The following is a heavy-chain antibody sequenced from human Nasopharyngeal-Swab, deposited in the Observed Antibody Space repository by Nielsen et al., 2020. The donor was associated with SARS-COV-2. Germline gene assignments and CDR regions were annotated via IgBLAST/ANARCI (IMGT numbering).Heavy chain of an antibody. CDR3: ARPSLYGDYSFDY. CDR2: INTNTGSP. Sequence: ASLKVSCKASGYTFTTHAMNWVRQAPGQGLEWMGWINTNTGSPRYAQGFTGRFVFSLDTSVSTAYLQIRSLKPEDTAVYFCARPSLYGDYSFDYWGQGTLVTVSS. D-gene: IGHD4-17*01. CDR1: GYTFTTHA. V-gene: IGHV7-4-1*01. J-gene: IGHJ4*02.